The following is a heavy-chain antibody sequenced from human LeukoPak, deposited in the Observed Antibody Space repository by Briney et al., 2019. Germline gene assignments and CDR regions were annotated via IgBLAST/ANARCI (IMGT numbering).Heavy chain of an antibody. CDR2: INPNSGDT. CDR3: ARDPPQGAATFPPTDY. CDR1: GYTFTDYY. D-gene: IGHD1-26*01. V-gene: IGHV1-2*02. Sequence: GASVKVSCKASGYTFTDYYIHWVRQAPGQGLEWMGWINPNSGDTKYAQKFQGRVTMTRDTSINTVYMELSRLRSDDTAVYYCARDPPQGAATFPPTDYWGQGTLVTVSS. J-gene: IGHJ4*02.